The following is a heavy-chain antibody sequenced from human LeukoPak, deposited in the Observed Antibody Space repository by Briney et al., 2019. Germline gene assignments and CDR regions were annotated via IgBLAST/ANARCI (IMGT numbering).Heavy chain of an antibody. CDR1: GYSFTSYW. D-gene: IGHD3-10*01. CDR3: ARSSMVRGVTNWFDP. Sequence: GESLKIPLRGPGYSFTSYWIGLVRQMPGEGLGWMGIIYPGDSDTRYSPSFQGQVTISADKSISTAYLQWSSLKASDTAMYYCARSSMVRGVTNWFDPWGQGTLVTVSS. J-gene: IGHJ5*02. CDR2: IYPGDSDT. V-gene: IGHV5-51*01.